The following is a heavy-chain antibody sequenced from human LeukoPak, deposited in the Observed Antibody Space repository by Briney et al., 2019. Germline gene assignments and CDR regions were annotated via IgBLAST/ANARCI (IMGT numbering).Heavy chain of an antibody. J-gene: IGHJ3*02. CDR2: SRSKAYSYTT. Sequence: GGSLRLSCAASGFTFSDHSVDWVRQAPGKGLEWVGRSRSKAYSYTTEYAASVKGRFTISRDDSKNSLYLQMNSLKTEDTAMYYCTRVITGTPWGAFDIWGQGTMVTVSS. CDR1: GFTFSDHS. CDR3: TRVITGTPWGAFDI. D-gene: IGHD1-20*01. V-gene: IGHV3-72*01.